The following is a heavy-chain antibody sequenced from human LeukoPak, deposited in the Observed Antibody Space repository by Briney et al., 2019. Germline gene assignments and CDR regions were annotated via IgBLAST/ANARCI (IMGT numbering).Heavy chain of an antibody. D-gene: IGHD1/OR15-1a*01. J-gene: IGHJ4*02. CDR1: GFRFRDYT. Sequence: GGSLRLSCAASGFRFRDYTMNWVRQASGKGLEWLASISSSSSYIYFADSVRGRFTISRDNAKNSLYLQMNSLRAEDTAVYYCGKVPPPRRATTEVPVDGRGQGTLVTV. CDR3: GKVPPPRRATTEVPVDG. V-gene: IGHV3-21*01. CDR2: ISSSSSYI.